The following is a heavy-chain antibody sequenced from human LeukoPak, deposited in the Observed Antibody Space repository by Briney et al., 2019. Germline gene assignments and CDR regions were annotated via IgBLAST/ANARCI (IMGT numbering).Heavy chain of an antibody. CDR2: ISGSAVST. J-gene: IGHJ4*02. Sequence: PGGSLRLSCAASGFTFSSYAMSWVRQAPGKGLEGVSSISGSAVSTFYADSVKGRFTISRDNSKNTLYLQMNSLRAEDTAIYYCATDWGSDSRKNDFWGQGTLVTVSS. CDR3: ATDWGSDSRKNDF. D-gene: IGHD3-16*01. V-gene: IGHV3-23*01. CDR1: GFTFSSYA.